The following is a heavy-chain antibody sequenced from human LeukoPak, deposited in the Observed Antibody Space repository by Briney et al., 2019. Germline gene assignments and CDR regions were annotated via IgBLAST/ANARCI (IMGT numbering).Heavy chain of an antibody. CDR1: GFTFGDYA. CDR3: TRDSYLNGGY. D-gene: IGHD1-1*01. Sequence: GGSLRLSCTASGFTFGDYAMSWVRQAPGKGLEWVGFIRSKAYGGTTEYAASVKGRFTISRDDSKSIAYLQMNSLKTEDTAVYYCTRDSYLNGGYWGQGTLVTVSS. CDR2: IRSKAYGGTT. V-gene: IGHV3-49*04. J-gene: IGHJ4*02.